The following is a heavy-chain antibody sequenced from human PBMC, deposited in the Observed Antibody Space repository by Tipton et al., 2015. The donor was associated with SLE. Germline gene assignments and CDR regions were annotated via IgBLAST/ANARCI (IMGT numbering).Heavy chain of an antibody. V-gene: IGHV4-34*01. J-gene: IGHJ4*02. Sequence: TLSLTCTVYGESFSGYYWNWIRQSPGKRLEWVGEINHRGSTTSNPSLKSRVTISIDTSKNQFSLKLSSVTAADTAVYYCARHGPVLWFREFPFDYWGQGTLVSGSS. CDR1: GESFSGYY. D-gene: IGHD3-10*01. CDR3: ARHGPVLWFREFPFDY. CDR2: INHRGST.